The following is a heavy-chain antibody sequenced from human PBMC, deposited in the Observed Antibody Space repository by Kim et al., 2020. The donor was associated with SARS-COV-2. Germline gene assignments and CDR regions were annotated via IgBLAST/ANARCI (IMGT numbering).Heavy chain of an antibody. CDR3: ARGFIAVAGTDDY. J-gene: IGHJ4*02. V-gene: IGHV3-53*01. Sequence: GGSLRLSCAASGFTVSSNYMSWVRQAPGKGLEWVSVIYSGGSTYYADSVKGRFTISRDNSKNTLYLQMNSMRAEDMAVYYCARGFIAVAGTDDYWGQGTLVTVSS. CDR1: GFTVSSNY. D-gene: IGHD6-19*01. CDR2: IYSGGST.